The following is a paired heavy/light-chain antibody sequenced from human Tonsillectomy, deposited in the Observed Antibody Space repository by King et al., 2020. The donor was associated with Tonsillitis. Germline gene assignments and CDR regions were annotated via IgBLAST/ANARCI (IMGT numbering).Heavy chain of an antibody. CDR2: INQDGSEK. CDR1: GFTFSNYW. V-gene: IGHV3-7*01. CDR3: ARDRLRFLEWIFGWYFDL. J-gene: IGHJ2*01. D-gene: IGHD3-3*01. Sequence: EVQLVESGGGVVQTGGSLRLPCAASGFTFSNYWMSWVRQAPGKGLEWVANINQDGSEKYYVDSVKGRFTISRDNAKNSLYLQMNSLTAEDTAVYYCARDRLRFLEWIFGWYFDLWGRGTLVTVSS.
Light chain of an antibody. CDR3: QQYYSYPLT. CDR2: AAS. J-gene: IGKJ4*01. V-gene: IGKV1-8*01. Sequence: AIRMTQSPSSFSASTGDRVTITCRASQGISSYLAWYQQTPGKAPKLLIYAASTLQSGVPSRFSGSGSGTDFTLTISYLQSEDFATYYCQQYYSYPLTFGGGTKVEIK. CDR1: QGISSY.